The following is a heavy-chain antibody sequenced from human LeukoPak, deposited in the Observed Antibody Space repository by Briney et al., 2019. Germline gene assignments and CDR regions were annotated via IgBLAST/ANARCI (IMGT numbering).Heavy chain of an antibody. CDR3: ARETPGAGHFDY. D-gene: IGHD7-27*01. CDR2: VHHGGTI. J-gene: IGHJ4*02. Sequence: SETLSLTCAVSGGSVISVNWWSWVRQPPGKGLEWIGEVHHGGTINYTPSLKGRADISLDTSKNQISLKLSFVTAADTAVYYCARETPGAGHFDYWGQGSLVTVSS. V-gene: IGHV4-4*02. CDR1: GGSVISVNW.